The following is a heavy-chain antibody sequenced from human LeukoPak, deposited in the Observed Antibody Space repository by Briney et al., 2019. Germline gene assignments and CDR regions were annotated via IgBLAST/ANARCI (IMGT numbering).Heavy chain of an antibody. CDR3: ARDSEVKIWGSSVN. D-gene: IGHD3-16*01. J-gene: IGHJ4*02. CDR1: GFTFSSYG. V-gene: IGHV3-33*01. Sequence: GGSLRLSCAASGFTFSSYGMHWVRQAPNKGLEWVAIIWYDGSNQYYADSVKGRFTVSRDSSKNTMYLQMNSLRAEDTAVYYCARDSEVKIWGSSVNWGQGNLVTASS. CDR2: IWYDGSNQ.